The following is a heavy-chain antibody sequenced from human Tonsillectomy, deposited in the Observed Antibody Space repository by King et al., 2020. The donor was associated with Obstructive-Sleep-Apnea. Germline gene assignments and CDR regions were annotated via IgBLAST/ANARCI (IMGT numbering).Heavy chain of an antibody. CDR1: GFTFSSYA. CDR2: ISYDGSNK. V-gene: IGHV3-30-3*01. J-gene: IGHJ3*02. D-gene: IGHD6-6*01. Sequence: VQLVESGGGVVQPGRSLRLSCAASGFTFSSYAMHWVRQAPGKGLEWVAVISYDGSNKYYADSVKGRFTISRDNSKNTLYLQMNSLRAEDTAVYYCARDHVQEENAFDIWGQGTMVTVSS. CDR3: ARDHVQEENAFDI.